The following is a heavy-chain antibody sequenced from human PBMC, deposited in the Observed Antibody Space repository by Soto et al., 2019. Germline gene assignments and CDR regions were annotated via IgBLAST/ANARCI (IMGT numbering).Heavy chain of an antibody. J-gene: IGHJ4*02. CDR2: ISGSGGST. V-gene: IGHV3-23*01. CDR3: AKVVRIAARPAFDS. Sequence: GGSLRLSCAASGFTFSSYAMSWVRQAPGKGLEWVSAISGSGGSTYYADSVKGRFTISRVNSKSTLTLQMNSLRAEDTAVYYCAKVVRIAARPAFDSWGQGTLVTVSS. D-gene: IGHD6-6*01. CDR1: GFTFSSYA.